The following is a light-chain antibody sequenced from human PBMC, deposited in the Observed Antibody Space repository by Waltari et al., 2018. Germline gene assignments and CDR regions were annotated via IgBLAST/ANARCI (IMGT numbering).Light chain of an antibody. CDR3: SSYTSSSTLVV. V-gene: IGLV2-14*03. J-gene: IGLJ1*01. CDR2: DVS. Sequence: QSALTQPASVSGSPGQSITISCTGTSSDLGNYNHVPWYQQHPGKAPKLMIYDVSNRPSGVSNRFSGSKSGKTASLTISGLQAEDEAVYYCSSYTSSSTLVVFGTGTKVTVL. CDR1: SSDLGNYNH.